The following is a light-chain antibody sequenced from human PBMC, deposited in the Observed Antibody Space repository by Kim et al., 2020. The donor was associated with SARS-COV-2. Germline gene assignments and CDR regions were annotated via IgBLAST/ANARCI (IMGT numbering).Light chain of an antibody. CDR2: RAS. CDR1: QSISSD. Sequence: EIVMTQSPATLSVSPGERVTLSCRASQSISSDLAWFQQKPGQAPRLLLYRASTRATGIPARFSGSGSGTEFTLTISRLQSEDFAVYYCQQYNNWPPMYTFGQGTKLEI. J-gene: IGKJ2*01. V-gene: IGKV3-15*01. CDR3: QQYNNWPPMYT.